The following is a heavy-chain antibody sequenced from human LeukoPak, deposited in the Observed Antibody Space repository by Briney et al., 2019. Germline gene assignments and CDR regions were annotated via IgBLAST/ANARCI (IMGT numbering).Heavy chain of an antibody. V-gene: IGHV4-59*01. J-gene: IGHJ4*02. D-gene: IGHD1-26*01. CDR2: IYYSGST. CDR1: GGSISSYY. Sequence: PSETLSLTCTVSGGSISSYYWSWIRQPPGKGLEWIGYIYYSGSTNYNPSLKSRVTISVDTSKNQFSLKLSSVTAADTAVYYCARSDPDLSGSYWDYWGQGTLVTVSS. CDR3: ARSDPDLSGSYWDY.